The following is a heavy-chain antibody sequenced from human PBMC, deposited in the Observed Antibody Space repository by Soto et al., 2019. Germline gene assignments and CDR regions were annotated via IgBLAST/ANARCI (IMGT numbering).Heavy chain of an antibody. V-gene: IGHV1-69*06. CDR2: IIPIFGTA. CDR1: GGTFSSYA. Sequence: GPSVKVSCKASGGTFSSYAISWVRQAPGQGLEWMGGIIPIFGTANYAQKFQGRVTITADKSTSTAYMELSSLRSEETAVYYCASGPGEDYYYYGMDVWGQGTTVTVSS. D-gene: IGHD3-10*01. J-gene: IGHJ6*02. CDR3: ASGPGEDYYYYGMDV.